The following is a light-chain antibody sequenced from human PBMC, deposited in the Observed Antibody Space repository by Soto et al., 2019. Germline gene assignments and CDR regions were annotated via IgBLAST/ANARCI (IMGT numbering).Light chain of an antibody. Sequence: EMVMTQSPATLSVSPGERATLSCRASQSVSSDLAWYQQKPGQAPRLLIYDASTRATGISARFSGSGSGTDFTLTISSLQSEDFAVYFCQQYHIWPSWTFGQGTKVDIK. CDR2: DAS. J-gene: IGKJ1*01. CDR3: QQYHIWPSWT. V-gene: IGKV3-15*01. CDR1: QSVSSD.